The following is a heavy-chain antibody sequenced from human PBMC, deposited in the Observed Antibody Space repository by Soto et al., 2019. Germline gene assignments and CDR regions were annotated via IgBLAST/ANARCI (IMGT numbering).Heavy chain of an antibody. D-gene: IGHD3-9*01. V-gene: IGHV1-24*01. Sequence: ASVKVSCKVSGYTLTELSMHWVRQAPGKGLEWMGGFDPEDGETIYAQKFQGRVTMTEDTSTDTAYMELSSLRSEDTAVYYCATGVRPRVLRYFDCLYKFDYWGQGTLVTVSS. CDR3: ATGVRPRVLRYFDCLYKFDY. CDR2: FDPEDGET. J-gene: IGHJ4*02. CDR1: GYTLTELS.